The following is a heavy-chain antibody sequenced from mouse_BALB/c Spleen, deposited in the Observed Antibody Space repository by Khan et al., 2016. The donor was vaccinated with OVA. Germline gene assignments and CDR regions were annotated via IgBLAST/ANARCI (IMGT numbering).Heavy chain of an antibody. Sequence: EVQLQESGGGLVQPGESRKLSCAASGFTFIDYGMAWVRQTPGKGPEWIAFISSVAYSIYYADTVTGRFTISRENAKNTLYLEMSSLRSDDTAMYSCVRGGFAYWGQGTLVTVSA. CDR1: GFTFIDYG. J-gene: IGHJ3*01. CDR3: VRGGFAY. V-gene: IGHV5-15*02. CDR2: ISSVAYSI.